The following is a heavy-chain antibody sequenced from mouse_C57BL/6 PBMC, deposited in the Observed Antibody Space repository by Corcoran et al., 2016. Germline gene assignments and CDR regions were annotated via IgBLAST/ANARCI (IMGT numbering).Heavy chain of an antibody. CDR3: ARLLRSFDY. CDR1: GYTFTTYG. CDR2: INTYSGVP. V-gene: IGHV9-3*01. Sequence: QIQLVQSGPELKKPGETVKISCKASGYTFTTYGMSWVKQAPGKGLKWMGWINTYSGVPTSADDFKGRFAFSLETSASTAYLPINTLKNEDTATYFCARLLRSFDYWGQGTTLTVSS. J-gene: IGHJ2*01. D-gene: IGHD1-1*01.